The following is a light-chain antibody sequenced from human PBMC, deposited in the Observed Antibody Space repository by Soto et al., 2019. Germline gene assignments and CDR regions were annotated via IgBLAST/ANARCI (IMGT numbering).Light chain of an antibody. V-gene: IGLV1-44*01. CDR3: AAWDDSLNAVV. CDR1: NSNVGSNT. CDR2: HNN. Sequence: QSVLTQPPSASGTPGQRVTISCSGSNSNVGSNTVDWYQQLPGTAPKLLIYHNNQRPSGVPDRLSGSKSGTSASLAISGLQYEDEADYYCAAWDDSLNAVVFGGGTKLTVL. J-gene: IGLJ2*01.